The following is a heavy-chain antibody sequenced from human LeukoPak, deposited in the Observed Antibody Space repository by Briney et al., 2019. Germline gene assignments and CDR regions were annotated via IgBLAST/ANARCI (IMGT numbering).Heavy chain of an antibody. CDR2: ITSDGSST. CDR3: ARDTGWYFDL. D-gene: IGHD4-17*01. J-gene: IGHJ2*01. Sequence: GGSLILSCAASGFTFSGYWMHWVRQAPGKGLVWVSRITSDGSSTSYADSVKGRFTISRDNAKNTLYLQMISLRAEDTAVYYCARDTGWYFDLWGRGTLVTVSS. V-gene: IGHV3-74*01. CDR1: GFTFSGYW.